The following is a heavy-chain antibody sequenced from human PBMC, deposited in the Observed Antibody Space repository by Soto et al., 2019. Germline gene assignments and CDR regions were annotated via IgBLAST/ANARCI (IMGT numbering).Heavy chain of an antibody. Sequence: EVQLVESGGGLIQPGGSLRLSCAVSGFTVSNNYMSWVRQAPGKGLEGVSVIYSGGYTAYGDSVKGRFTISRDNSKNTQFFKIKSPGADDPAFFFWGTSPGGGGYWGQGTLVTVSS. V-gene: IGHV3-53*01. CDR3: GTSPGGGGY. CDR1: GFTVSNNY. CDR2: IYSGGYT. J-gene: IGHJ4*02. D-gene: IGHD2-2*01.